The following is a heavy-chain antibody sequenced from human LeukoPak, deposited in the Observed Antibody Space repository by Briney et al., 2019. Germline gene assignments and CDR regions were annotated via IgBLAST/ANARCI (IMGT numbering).Heavy chain of an antibody. J-gene: IGHJ5*02. D-gene: IGHD2-2*01. CDR2: ISGSGGST. CDR1: GFTFDDFA. Sequence: PGRSLRLSCTASGFTFDDFAMHWVRQAPGKGLEWVSAISGSGGSTYYADSVKGRFTISRDNSKNTLYLQMNSLRAEDTAVYYCAKDRGVVVPENWFDPWGQGTLVTVSS. V-gene: IGHV3-23*01. CDR3: AKDRGVVVPENWFDP.